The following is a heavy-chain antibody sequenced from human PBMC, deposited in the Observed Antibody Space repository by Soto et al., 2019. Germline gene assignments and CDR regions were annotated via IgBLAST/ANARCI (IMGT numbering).Heavy chain of an antibody. CDR1: GFSFSTYA. CDR2: ISGSGGTT. J-gene: IGHJ1*01. CDR3: AKDQAAAGTISRYFQH. V-gene: IGHV3-23*01. D-gene: IGHD6-13*01. Sequence: GGSLRLSCASSGFSFSTYAMSWVRQAPGKGLEWVSGISGSGGTTYYADSVKGRFTISRDNSKNTLYLQVNSLRAEDTAVYYCAKDQAAAGTISRYFQHWGQGTLVTVSS.